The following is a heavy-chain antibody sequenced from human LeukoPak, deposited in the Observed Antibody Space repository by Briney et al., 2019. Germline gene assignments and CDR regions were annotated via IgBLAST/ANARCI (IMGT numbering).Heavy chain of an antibody. CDR3: ARHDPGWFDT. V-gene: IGHV4-61*03. J-gene: IGHJ5*02. D-gene: IGHD3-16*01. CDR1: GVSVRSNRYY. CDR2: IHYRGST. Sequence: SETLSLTCSVSGVSVRSNRYYWSWMPQPPGKGLEWIGYIHYRGSTNYNPSLKSRATISVDTSKAHFSLKLSSATATDTAAYYCARHDPGWFDTWGQGTLVTVSS.